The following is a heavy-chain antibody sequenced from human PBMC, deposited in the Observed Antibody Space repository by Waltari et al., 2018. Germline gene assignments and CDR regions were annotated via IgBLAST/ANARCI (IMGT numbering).Heavy chain of an antibody. CDR2: IYTSGST. Sequence: QEQLQESGPGLVKPSETLSLTCTVSGGSISSYYWSWIRQPAGKGLEWIGRIYTSGSTNYNPSLKSRVTMSVDTSKNQFSLKLSSVTAADTAVYYCASSPHLRYSSSWYWVDYWGQGTLVTVSS. J-gene: IGHJ4*02. CDR1: GGSISSYY. V-gene: IGHV4-4*07. CDR3: ASSPHLRYSSSWYWVDY. D-gene: IGHD6-13*01.